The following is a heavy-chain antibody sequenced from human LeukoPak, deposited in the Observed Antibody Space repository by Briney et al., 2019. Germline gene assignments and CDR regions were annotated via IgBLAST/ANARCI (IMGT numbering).Heavy chain of an antibody. J-gene: IGHJ4*02. CDR3: ARGSRDGYNWYYFDY. CDR1: GGSISSGDYY. Sequence: PSETLSLTCTVSGGSISSGDYYWSWIRQPPGKGLEWMGYINHSGSTYYNPSLKSRITISVDTSKTQFSLKLSSVTAADTAVYYCARGSRDGYNWYYFDYWGQGTLVTVSS. D-gene: IGHD5-24*01. CDR2: INHSGST. V-gene: IGHV4-30-4*01.